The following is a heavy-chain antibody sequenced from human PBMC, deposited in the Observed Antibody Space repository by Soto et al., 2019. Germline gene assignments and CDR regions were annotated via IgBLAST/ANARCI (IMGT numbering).Heavy chain of an antibody. CDR2: IYYSGST. CDR1: GGSISSYY. V-gene: IGHV4-59*01. Sequence: PSETLSLTCSVSGGSISSYYWSWIRQPPGKGLEWIGYIYYSGSTNYNPSLKSRVTISVDTSKNQFSLKLSSVTAADTAVYYCARGEAAGAYGMGVWGQGTTVTVSS. D-gene: IGHD6-13*01. J-gene: IGHJ6*02. CDR3: ARGEAAGAYGMGV.